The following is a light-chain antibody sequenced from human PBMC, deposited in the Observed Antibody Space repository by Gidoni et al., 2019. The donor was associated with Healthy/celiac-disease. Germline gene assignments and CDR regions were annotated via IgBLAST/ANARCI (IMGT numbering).Light chain of an antibody. Sequence: EIVLTQSPATLSLSPGERATLPCRASQRVSSYLAWYQQKPGQAHRLLIYDASNRATGIPARFSGSGSGTDFTLTISSLEPEDFAVYYCQQRSNLLTFGPGTKVDIK. CDR3: QQRSNLLT. CDR2: DAS. CDR1: QRVSSY. V-gene: IGKV3-11*01. J-gene: IGKJ3*01.